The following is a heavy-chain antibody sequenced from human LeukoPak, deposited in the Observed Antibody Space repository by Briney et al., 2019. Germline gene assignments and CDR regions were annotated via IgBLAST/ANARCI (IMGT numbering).Heavy chain of an antibody. CDR2: INSDGSST. D-gene: IGHD3-9*01. J-gene: IGHJ4*02. V-gene: IGHV3-74*01. Sequence: GGSLRLSCAASRFTLSNYWMHWVRQAPGKGLVWVSRINSDGSSTRYADSVKGRFTISRDNAKNTLYLQMNSLRAEDTAVYYCTRELDWLPTLDYWGQGTLVTVSS. CDR3: TRELDWLPTLDY. CDR1: RFTLSNYW.